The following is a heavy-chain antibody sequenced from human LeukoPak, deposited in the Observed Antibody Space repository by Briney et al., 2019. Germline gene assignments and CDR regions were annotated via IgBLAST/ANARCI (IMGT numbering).Heavy chain of an antibody. V-gene: IGHV4-34*01. CDR3: ARGHDVVVPAASPLYGMDV. J-gene: IGHJ6*04. CDR2: INHSGST. Sequence: SETPSLTCAVYGGSFSGYYWSWIRQPPGKGLEWIGEINHSGSTNYNPSLKSRVTISVDTSKNQFSLKLSSVTAADTAVHYCARGHDVVVPAASPLYGMDVWGKGTTVTVSS. D-gene: IGHD2-2*01. CDR1: GGSFSGYY.